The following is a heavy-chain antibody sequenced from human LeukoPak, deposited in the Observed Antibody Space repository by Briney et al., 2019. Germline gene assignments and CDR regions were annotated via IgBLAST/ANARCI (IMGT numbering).Heavy chain of an antibody. Sequence: GGSLRLSCAASGFTFSSYGMHWVRQAPGKGLEWVAFIRYDGSNKYYADSVKGRFTISRDNSKNTLYLQMNSLRAEDTAVYYCARVIVGATGSDYWGQETLVTVSS. V-gene: IGHV3-30*02. J-gene: IGHJ4*02. CDR3: ARVIVGATGSDY. CDR2: IRYDGSNK. D-gene: IGHD1-26*01. CDR1: GFTFSSYG.